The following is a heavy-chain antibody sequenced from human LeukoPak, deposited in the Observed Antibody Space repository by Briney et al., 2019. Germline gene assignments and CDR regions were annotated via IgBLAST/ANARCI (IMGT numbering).Heavy chain of an antibody. CDR2: ISGSGGDT. V-gene: IGHV3-23*01. Sequence: GGSLRLSCAASGFTFSTYAMTWVRQAPGKGLEWVSTISGSGGDTYYADSVKGRFTISRDNSKNTLYLQMNSLRAEDTAVYYCAKSRSYTVRDAFEIWGQGTKVTVSS. CDR3: AKSRSYTVRDAFEI. CDR1: GFTFSTYA. D-gene: IGHD3-10*01. J-gene: IGHJ3*02.